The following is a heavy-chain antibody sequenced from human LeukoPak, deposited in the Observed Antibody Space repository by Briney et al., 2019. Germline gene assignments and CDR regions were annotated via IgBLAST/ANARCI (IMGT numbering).Heavy chain of an antibody. CDR2: IIPIIGTA. Sequence: SVKVSCTASGGTFSSYAISWVRLAPGQGLEWMGGIIPIIGTANYAQKFQGRVTITADESTSTAYMELSSLRSEDTAVYYCARRGDSSGMDYWGQGTLVTVSS. D-gene: IGHD3-22*01. CDR3: ARRGDSSGMDY. J-gene: IGHJ4*02. V-gene: IGHV1-69*13. CDR1: GGTFSSYA.